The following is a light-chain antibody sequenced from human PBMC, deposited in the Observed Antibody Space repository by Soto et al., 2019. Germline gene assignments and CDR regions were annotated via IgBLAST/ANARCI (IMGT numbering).Light chain of an antibody. Sequence: EIVLTQSPATLSLSPWERATLSCTSSQRVRSYLAWYQQKPGQAPRLLLYGASTRATGIPARFSGSGSGTGFTLTLSSLQSEDSAVYYCQQYNTWHPITFGQGTRLEIK. CDR1: QRVRSY. CDR2: GAS. V-gene: IGKV3-15*01. CDR3: QQYNTWHPIT. J-gene: IGKJ5*01.